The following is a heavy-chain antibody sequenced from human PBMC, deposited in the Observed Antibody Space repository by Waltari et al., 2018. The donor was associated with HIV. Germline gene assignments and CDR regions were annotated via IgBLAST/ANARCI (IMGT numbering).Heavy chain of an antibody. CDR1: GGTFSSYA. J-gene: IGHJ2*01. CDR3: ASRDYGSGSTDHWYFDL. Sequence: QVQLVQSGAEVKKPGSSVKVSCKASGGTFSSYAISWVRQAPGQGLEWMGGILPTYGTANDAQKFQGRVTITADESTSTAYMELSSLRSEDTAVYYCASRDYGSGSTDHWYFDLWGRGTLVTVSS. V-gene: IGHV1-69*12. D-gene: IGHD3-10*01. CDR2: ILPTYGTA.